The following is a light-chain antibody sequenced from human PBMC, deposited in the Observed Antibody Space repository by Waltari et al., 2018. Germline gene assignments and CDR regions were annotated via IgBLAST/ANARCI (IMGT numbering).Light chain of an antibody. CDR1: YSKVGSYAL. CDR3: CSYASSSPRLI. Sequence: QSALTQPASVPGALGKSTGIPCSGTYSKVGSYALVSGYHPHPGEAPKLPSYEDLKRPSGISNRLSGSKSGKAASLTMSALQPVDEVTYDCCSYASSSPRLIFGGGTELSVL. V-gene: IGLV2-23*01. J-gene: IGLJ2*01. CDR2: EDL.